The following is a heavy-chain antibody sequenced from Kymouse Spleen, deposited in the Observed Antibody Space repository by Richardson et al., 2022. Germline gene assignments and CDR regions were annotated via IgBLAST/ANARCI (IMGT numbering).Heavy chain of an antibody. J-gene: IGHJ6*02. D-gene: IGHD3-10*01. CDR3: TRRNYGSGSYYNVSYGMDV. CDR1: GFTFSGSA. V-gene: IGHV3-73*02. CDR2: IRSKANSYAT. Sequence: EVQLVESGGGLVQPGGSLKLSCAASGFTFSGSAMHWVRQASGKGLEWVGRIRSKANSYATAYAASVKGRFTISRDDSKNTAYLQMNSLKTEDTAVYYCTRRNYGSGSYYNVSYGMDVWGQGTTVTVSS.